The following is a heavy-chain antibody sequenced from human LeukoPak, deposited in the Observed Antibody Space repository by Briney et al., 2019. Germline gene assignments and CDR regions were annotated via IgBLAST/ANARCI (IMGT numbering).Heavy chain of an antibody. J-gene: IGHJ5*02. CDR1: GFTVSSNY. CDR3: ASSNYYDSSGYYH. D-gene: IGHD3-22*01. V-gene: IGHV3-53*01. Sequence: GGSLRLSCAASGFTVSSNYMSWVRQAPGKGLEWVSVIYSGGSTYYADSVKGRFTISRDNSKNTLYLQMNSLRAEGTAVYYCASSNYYDSSGYYHWGQGTLVTVSS. CDR2: IYSGGST.